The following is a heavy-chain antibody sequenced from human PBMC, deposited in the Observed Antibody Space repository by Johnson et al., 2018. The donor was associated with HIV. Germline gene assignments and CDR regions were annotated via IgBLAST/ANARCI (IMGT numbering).Heavy chain of an antibody. D-gene: IGHD3-10*01. Sequence: VQLVESGGGLIQPGGSLRLSCAASGFTVSSNYMSWVRQAPGKGLEWVGRIKSKTEGGTTDYAAPVKGRFTISRDDSKNTLYLQMNSLRAEDTALYYCAVLWFGDLWAFDIWGQGTKVTVSS. V-gene: IGHV3-15*05. CDR2: IKSKTEGGTT. CDR1: GFTVSSNY. CDR3: AVLWFGDLWAFDI. J-gene: IGHJ3*02.